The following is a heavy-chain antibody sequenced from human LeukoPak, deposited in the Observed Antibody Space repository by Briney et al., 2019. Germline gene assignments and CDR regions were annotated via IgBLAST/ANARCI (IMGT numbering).Heavy chain of an antibody. CDR2: INHIGST. Sequence: SETLSLTCAVYGGSFSGYYWSWIRQSPGKGLKWIGEINHIGSTNYNPSLKSRVTISVDTSKNQFSLKLSSVTAADTAVYYCARLGPRIPIFVTPAEYFQHWGQGTLVTVSS. D-gene: IGHD3-3*01. CDR3: ARLGPRIPIFVTPAEYFQH. J-gene: IGHJ1*01. V-gene: IGHV4-34*01. CDR1: GGSFSGYY.